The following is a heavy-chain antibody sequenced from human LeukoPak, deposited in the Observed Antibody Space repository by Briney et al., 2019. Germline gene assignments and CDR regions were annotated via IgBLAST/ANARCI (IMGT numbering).Heavy chain of an antibody. D-gene: IGHD6-19*01. CDR2: IYYSGST. J-gene: IGHJ4*02. CDR1: GGSISTYY. CDR3: AREYSSGWYGFFDD. V-gene: IGHV4-59*08. Sequence: SETLSLTCTVSGGSISTYYWSWIRQPPGKGLEWIGYIYYSGSTNYDPSLKSRVTISVDTSTNQFSLKLSSVTAADTAVYYCAREYSSGWYGFFDDWGQGTLVTVSS.